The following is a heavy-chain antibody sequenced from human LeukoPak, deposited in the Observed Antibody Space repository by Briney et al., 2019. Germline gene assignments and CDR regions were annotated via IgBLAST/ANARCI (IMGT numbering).Heavy chain of an antibody. D-gene: IGHD1-26*01. J-gene: IGHJ5*02. CDR2: INPNNGDT. CDR1: GYTFTCYY. V-gene: IGHV1-2*02. CDR3: ARDQIMGNTSYNWFEP. Sequence: ASXKVSCKASGYTFTCYYMHWVGQAPGQGLEWMGWINPNNGDTKYAQKFQGRVTMTTDTSISTAYMELSRLKSDDTAVYYCARDQIMGNTSYNWFEPWGQGTQVTVSS.